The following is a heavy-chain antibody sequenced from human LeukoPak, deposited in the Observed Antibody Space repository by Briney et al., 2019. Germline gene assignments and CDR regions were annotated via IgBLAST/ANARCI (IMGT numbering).Heavy chain of an antibody. CDR3: ARDDSSGYPYYYYGMDV. V-gene: IGHV4-31*03. CDR1: GGSISSGGYY. D-gene: IGHD3-22*01. CDR2: IYYSGST. Sequence: PSETLSLTCTVSGGSISSGGYYWSWVRQHPGRGLEWVGYIYYSGSTYYNPSLKSRVNISVDTSKNQFSLKLSSVTAADTAVYYCARDDSSGYPYYYYGMDVWGQGTTVTVSS. J-gene: IGHJ6*02.